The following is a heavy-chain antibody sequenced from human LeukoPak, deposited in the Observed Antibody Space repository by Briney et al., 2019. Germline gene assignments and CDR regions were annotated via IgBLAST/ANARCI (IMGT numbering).Heavy chain of an antibody. CDR2: IIPIFGTP. CDR1: GGTFSSSA. Sequence: SVNVSCKASGGTFSSSAISWVRQAPGQGLEWMGGIIPIFGTPNYAEKLQDRVTITADESTSTAYMELSSLRSEDTAVYYCASRKVGATTWNPGYYYYYYMDVWGKGTTVTISS. V-gene: IGHV1-69*13. J-gene: IGHJ6*03. CDR3: ASRKVGATTWNPGYYYYYYMDV. D-gene: IGHD1-26*01.